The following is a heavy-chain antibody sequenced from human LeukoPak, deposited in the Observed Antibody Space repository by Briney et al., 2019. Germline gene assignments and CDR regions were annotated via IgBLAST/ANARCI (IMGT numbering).Heavy chain of an antibody. CDR2: ISSSSTTI. V-gene: IGHV3-48*01. Sequence: GGSLRLSCAASGFTFSSYSMMWVRQAPGKGLEWVSYISSSSTTIHYADSVKGRFTISRDNAKNSVYLQMNSLRAEDTAVYYCARDLGTTVTTYLDYWGQGTLVTVSS. D-gene: IGHD4-17*01. J-gene: IGHJ4*02. CDR1: GFTFSSYS. CDR3: ARDLGTTVTTYLDY.